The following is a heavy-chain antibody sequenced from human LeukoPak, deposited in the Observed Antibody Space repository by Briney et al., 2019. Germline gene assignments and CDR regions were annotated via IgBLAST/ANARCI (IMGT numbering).Heavy chain of an antibody. CDR1: GFTLSSYE. CDR2: VGVGHDT. V-gene: IGHV3-13*01. Sequence: PGGSLRLSCAASGFTLSSYEMHWVRQPSGKGLEWASAVGVGHDTFYGGSVKGRFTISRDNARNSVYLQMHSLRAGDTGVYYCARESGGSGTLPYDFWGHGTMVTVSS. J-gene: IGHJ3*01. D-gene: IGHD3-10*01. CDR3: ARESGGSGTLPYDF.